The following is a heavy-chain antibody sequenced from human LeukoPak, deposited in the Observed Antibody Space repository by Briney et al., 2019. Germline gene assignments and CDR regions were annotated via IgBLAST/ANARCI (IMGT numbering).Heavy chain of an antibody. CDR3: ATLLLWFGTAPGYFDY. CDR2: FDPEDGET. J-gene: IGHJ4*02. D-gene: IGHD3-10*01. CDR1: GYTLTVLS. Sequence: ASVKVSCKVSGYTLTVLSMHWVRQAPGKGLEWMGGFDPEDGETIYAQKFQGRVTMTEDTSTDTAYMELSSLRSEDTAVYYCATLLLWFGTAPGYFDYWGQGTLVTVSS. V-gene: IGHV1-24*01.